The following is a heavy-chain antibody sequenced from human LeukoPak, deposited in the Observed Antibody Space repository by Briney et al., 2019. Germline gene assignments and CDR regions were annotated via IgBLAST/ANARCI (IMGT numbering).Heavy chain of an antibody. CDR1: GFTFTDYY. CDR3: ARDLTASSWDYYYGMDV. CDR2: ISSSSSST. V-gene: IGHV3-11*06. J-gene: IGHJ6*04. D-gene: IGHD6-13*01. Sequence: PGGSLRLSCAASGFTFTDYYMSWIRQAPGKGLEWVSYISSSSSSTNYADSVKGRFTISRDNTKNSLYLQMNSLRAEDTAVYYCARDLTASSWDYYYGMDVCGKGTTVTVSS.